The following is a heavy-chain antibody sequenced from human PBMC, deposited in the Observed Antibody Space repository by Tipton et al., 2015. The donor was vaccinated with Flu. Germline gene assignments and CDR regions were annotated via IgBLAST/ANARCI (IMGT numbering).Heavy chain of an antibody. V-gene: IGHV4-59*12. CDR2: IYYGGSP. CDR3: ARGSGSGTDVTFYF. D-gene: IGHD3-10*01. CDR1: GGSISDYY. Sequence: TLSLTCSVSGGSISDYYWSWVRQVPGKGLEWVAYIYYGGSPNYNPSLKSRVTMSVDTSKNQFSLKLSSVTAADTAVYYCARGSGSGTDVTFYFWGQGTLVTVSS. J-gene: IGHJ4*02.